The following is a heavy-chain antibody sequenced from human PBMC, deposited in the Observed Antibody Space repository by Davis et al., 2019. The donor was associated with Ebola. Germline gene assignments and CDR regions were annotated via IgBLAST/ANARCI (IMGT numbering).Heavy chain of an antibody. V-gene: IGHV4-38-2*01. J-gene: IGHJ4*02. CDR2: DYQSGDT. CDR1: GSSISSGFY. CDR3: AGAVTLTTPWY. Sequence: PSETLSLTCAVSGSSISSGFYWGWIRQPPGKGLEWIGSDYQSGDTHYNPSFKSRITISADTSKNMFSLRLTSVTAADTAVYSCAGAVTLTTPWYWGQGTQVTVSS. D-gene: IGHD4-17*01.